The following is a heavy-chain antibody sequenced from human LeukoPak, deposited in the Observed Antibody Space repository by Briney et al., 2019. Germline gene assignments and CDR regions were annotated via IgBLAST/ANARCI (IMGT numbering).Heavy chain of an antibody. J-gene: IGHJ4*02. CDR2: ILGSGGSA. CDR1: GFTFNSYA. D-gene: IGHD2-15*01. Sequence: PGGSLRLSCVASGFTFNSYAMYWVRQAPGKGLEWISGILGSGGSAHYADSVKGRFTISRDNSKNTVYLQLDSLRVEDTAVYYCGKTTVGYSSGRYPGWPVDYWGQGALVTVSS. V-gene: IGHV3-23*01. CDR3: GKTTVGYSSGRYPGWPVDY.